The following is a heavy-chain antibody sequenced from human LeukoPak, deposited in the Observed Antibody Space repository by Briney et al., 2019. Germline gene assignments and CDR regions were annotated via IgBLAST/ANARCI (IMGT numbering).Heavy chain of an antibody. Sequence: SETLSLTCTVSGGSISSYYWNWIRQPAGKGLEWIGRIYTSGSTNYNPSLKSRVTMSVDTSKNQFSLKLSSVTAADTAVYYCAREYCSSTSCYAFDYWGQGTLVTVSS. CDR3: AREYCSSTSCYAFDY. CDR2: IYTSGST. V-gene: IGHV4-4*07. J-gene: IGHJ4*02. D-gene: IGHD2-2*01. CDR1: GGSISSYY.